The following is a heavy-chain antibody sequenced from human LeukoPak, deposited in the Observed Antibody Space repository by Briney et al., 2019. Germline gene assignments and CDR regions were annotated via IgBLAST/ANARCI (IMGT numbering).Heavy chain of an antibody. CDR2: MNPNSGNK. CDR1: GYTFTSYD. D-gene: IGHD3-10*01. V-gene: IGHV1-8*01. Sequence: ASVKVSCKASGYTFTSYDINWVRQATGQGLEWMGWMNPNSGNKGYAQKFQGRVTMTRNTSISTAYMELSSLRSEDTAVYYCARGFAYYYGSGSYYSNRPNWFDPWGQGTLVTVSS. J-gene: IGHJ5*02. CDR3: ARGFAYYYGSGSYYSNRPNWFDP.